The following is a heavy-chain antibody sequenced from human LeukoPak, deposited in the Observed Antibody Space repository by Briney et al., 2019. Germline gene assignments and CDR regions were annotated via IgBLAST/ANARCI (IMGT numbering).Heavy chain of an antibody. CDR3: ASGPEYYDFWSGYYDNWFDP. CDR2: IYYSGST. J-gene: IGHJ5*02. V-gene: IGHV4-31*03. Sequence: PSQTLSLTCTVSGGSISSGGYCWSWIRQHPGKGLEWIGYIYYSGSTYYNPSLKSRVTISVDTSKNQFSLKLSSVTAADTAVYYCASGPEYYDFWSGYYDNWFDPWGQGTLVTVSS. CDR1: GGSISSGGYC. D-gene: IGHD3-3*01.